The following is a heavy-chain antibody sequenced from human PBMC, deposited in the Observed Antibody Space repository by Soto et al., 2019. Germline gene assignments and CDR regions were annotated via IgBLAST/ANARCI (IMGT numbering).Heavy chain of an antibody. J-gene: IGHJ4*02. Sequence: GGSLRLSCAASGFTFSSYAMHWVRQAPGKGLEWVAVISYDGSNKYYADSVKGRFTISRDNSKNTLYLQMNSLRAEDTAVYYCARDGGELRAMADYWGQGTLVTVSS. CDR1: GFTFSSYA. CDR3: ARDGGELRAMADY. V-gene: IGHV3-30-3*01. CDR2: ISYDGSNK. D-gene: IGHD1-26*01.